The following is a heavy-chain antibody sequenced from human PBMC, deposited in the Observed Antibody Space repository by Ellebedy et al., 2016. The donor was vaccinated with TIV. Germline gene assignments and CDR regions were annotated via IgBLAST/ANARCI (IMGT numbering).Heavy chain of an antibody. D-gene: IGHD4-11*01. Sequence: SETLSLXXAVSGGSISSSNWWSWVRQPPGKGLEWIGEIYHSGSTNYNPSLKSRVTISVDTSKNQFSLKLSSVTAADTALYYCARRLDYSRASPPQIPDYWGQGTLVTVSS. V-gene: IGHV4-4*02. CDR2: IYHSGST. CDR3: ARRLDYSRASPPQIPDY. CDR1: GGSISSSNW. J-gene: IGHJ4*02.